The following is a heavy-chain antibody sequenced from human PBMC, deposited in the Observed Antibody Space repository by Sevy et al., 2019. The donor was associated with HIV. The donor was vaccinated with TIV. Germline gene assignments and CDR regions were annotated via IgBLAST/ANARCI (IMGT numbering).Heavy chain of an antibody. J-gene: IGHJ4*02. D-gene: IGHD1-26*01. CDR1: GFTFSSYW. CDR2: IKSDGSST. V-gene: IGHV3-74*01. CDR3: ARQWALDY. Sequence: GGSLRLSCAASGFTFSSYWMHWVRQVPGKGLVWVSRIKSDGSSTSYADSVKGRFTISRDNAKNTVYLQMNSLKVEDTAVYYCARQWALDYWGQGTQVTVSS.